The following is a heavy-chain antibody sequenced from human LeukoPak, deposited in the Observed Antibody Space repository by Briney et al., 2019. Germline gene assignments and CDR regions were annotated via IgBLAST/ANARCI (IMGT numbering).Heavy chain of an antibody. Sequence: PGGSLRLSCAASGFTFSDYYMSWIRQAPGKGLEWVSYISGSGSTIYYADSVKGRFTISRDNAKNSLYLQMNSLRAEDTAVYYCARWAVRGAYMDVRGKGTTVTISS. CDR2: ISGSGSTI. CDR1: GFTFSDYY. CDR3: ARWAVRGAYMDV. V-gene: IGHV3-11*01. J-gene: IGHJ6*03. D-gene: IGHD3-10*01.